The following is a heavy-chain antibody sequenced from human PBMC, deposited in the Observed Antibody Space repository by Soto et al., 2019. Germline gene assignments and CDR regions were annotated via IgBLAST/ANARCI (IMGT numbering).Heavy chain of an antibody. Sequence: ASVKVSCKVSGYTLTELSMHWVRQAPGKGLEWMGGFDPEDGETIYAQKFQGRVTMTEDTSTDTAYMELSSLRSEDTAVYYCASCQCSGCTSDAFDIWGQGTMVIGS. D-gene: IGHD6-25*01. J-gene: IGHJ3*02. V-gene: IGHV1-24*01. CDR1: GYTLTELS. CDR3: ASCQCSGCTSDAFDI. CDR2: FDPEDGET.